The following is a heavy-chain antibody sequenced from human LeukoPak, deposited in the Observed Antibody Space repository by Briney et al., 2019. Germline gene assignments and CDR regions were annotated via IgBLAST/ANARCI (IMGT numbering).Heavy chain of an antibody. CDR1: GFTFSSYV. J-gene: IGHJ4*02. Sequence: AGGSLRLSCAASGFTFSSYVMSWVRQAPGKGRDGVAARSGSGGSTYYADSVKGRFTISRDNSKNKLYLQMSSLTAEDTAVYYCASNGGGGYYSDYWGQGTLVTVSS. CDR3: ASNGGGGYYSDY. D-gene: IGHD3-3*01. CDR2: RSGSGGST. V-gene: IGHV3-23*01.